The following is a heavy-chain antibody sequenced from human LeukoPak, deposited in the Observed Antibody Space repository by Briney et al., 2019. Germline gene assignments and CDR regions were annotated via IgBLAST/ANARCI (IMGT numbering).Heavy chain of an antibody. J-gene: IGHJ4*02. D-gene: IGHD4-17*01. CDR2: INHSGIT. CDR3: ANPARDFADSGAITW. Sequence: SETLSLTCAVYGGSFSYYYWSWIRQPPGKGREWIGEINHSGITNYNPSLKSRVTISADTSKNQFSLKLTSVTAADTAVYYCANPARDFADSGAITWWGQGTLVTVSS. V-gene: IGHV4-34*01. CDR1: GGSFSYYY.